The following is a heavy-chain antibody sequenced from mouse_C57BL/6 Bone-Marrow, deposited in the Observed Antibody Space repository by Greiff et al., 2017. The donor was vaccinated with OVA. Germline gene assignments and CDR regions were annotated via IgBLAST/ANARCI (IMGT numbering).Heavy chain of an antibody. CDR1: GFTFSSYA. D-gene: IGHD2-3*01. CDR3: ARIYDGSRGAMDY. J-gene: IGHJ4*01. Sequence: EVQGVESGGGLVKPGGSLKLSCAASGFTFSSYAMSWVRQTPEKRLEWVATISDGGSYTYYPDNVKGRFTISRDNAKNNLYLQMSHLKSEDTAMYYCARIYDGSRGAMDYWGQGTSVTVSS. V-gene: IGHV5-4*01. CDR2: ISDGGSYT.